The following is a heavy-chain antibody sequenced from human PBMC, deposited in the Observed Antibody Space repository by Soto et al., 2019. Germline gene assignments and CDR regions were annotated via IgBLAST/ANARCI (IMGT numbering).Heavy chain of an antibody. D-gene: IGHD6-19*01. J-gene: IGHJ4*02. V-gene: IGHV3-7*04. CDR2: IKLDGGET. CDR1: GFTLNYYW. CDR3: ARRHSGWYGDYFAY. Sequence: EVQLVESGGGLVQPGGSLRLSCVASGFTLNYYWMSWVRQAPGKGLEWVASIKLDGGETYYADSVRGRFTVSRDSAQNSLYLQMNSLPTEDTALYYCARRHSGWYGDYFAYWGQGTLVTVSS.